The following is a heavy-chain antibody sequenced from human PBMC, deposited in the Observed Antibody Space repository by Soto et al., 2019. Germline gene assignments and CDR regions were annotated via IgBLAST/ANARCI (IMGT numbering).Heavy chain of an antibody. CDR2: IYYSGST. J-gene: IGHJ4*02. Sequence: QVQLQESGPGLAKPSATLSLTCTVSGGSVSSGSYYWSWIRQPPGKGLEWIGYIYYSGSTNYNPSPKVRVTISVDTSKNQFPLKLSSVVAADTAVYCCARGAAIAPGFDYGGQGTPVTVSS. CDR1: GGSVSSGSYY. CDR3: ARGAAIAPGFDY. D-gene: IGHD6-13*01. V-gene: IGHV4-61*01.